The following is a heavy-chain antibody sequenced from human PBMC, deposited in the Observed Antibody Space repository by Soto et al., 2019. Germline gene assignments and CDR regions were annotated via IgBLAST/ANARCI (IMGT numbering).Heavy chain of an antibody. CDR2: IYWDDDK. V-gene: IGHV2-5*02. CDR1: GFSLSTSGVG. CDR3: AHSDSRRFLDS. D-gene: IGHD3-16*01. J-gene: IGHJ4*02. Sequence: QITLKESGPTLVTPTQTLTLTCTFSGFSLSTSGVGVSWIRQPPGKALEWLAVIYWDDDKRYSPSLKNRLTITRDTSEHQVVLTLTTMDPVDTATYYCAHSDSRRFLDSWGQGTLVTVSS.